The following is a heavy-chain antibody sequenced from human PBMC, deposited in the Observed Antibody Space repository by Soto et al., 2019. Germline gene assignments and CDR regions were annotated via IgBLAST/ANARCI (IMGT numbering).Heavy chain of an antibody. Sequence: SVKVSGKTSGGTFSSHAINWGLQAPVQGLEWMGGIIPLFGTTNYAQKFKGRVTISADESTSTAYMELSSLTSEDAAVYYCARAAIHGSSWYFWFDPWGQGTLVTVSS. D-gene: IGHD6-13*01. V-gene: IGHV1-69*13. CDR1: GGTFSSHA. CDR2: IIPLFGTT. CDR3: ARAAIHGSSWYFWFDP. J-gene: IGHJ5*02.